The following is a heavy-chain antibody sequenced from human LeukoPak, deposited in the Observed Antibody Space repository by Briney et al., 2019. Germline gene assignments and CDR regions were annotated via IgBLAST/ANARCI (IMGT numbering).Heavy chain of an antibody. V-gene: IGHV3-15*01. D-gene: IGHD2-2*01. Sequence: PGGSLRLSCAASGFTFSSAWMSWVRQAPGKGLEWVGRIKSKTDGGATDYAAPVKGRFTISRDDSKNTLYLQMDSLKTEDTAVYYCSTSQGVVVIYYYGMDVWGQGTLVTVSS. CDR3: STSQGVVVIYYYGMDV. CDR1: GFTFSSAW. CDR2: IKSKTDGGAT. J-gene: IGHJ6*02.